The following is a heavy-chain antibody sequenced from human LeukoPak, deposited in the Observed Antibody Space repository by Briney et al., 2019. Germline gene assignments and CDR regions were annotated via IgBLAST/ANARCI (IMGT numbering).Heavy chain of an antibody. V-gene: IGHV1-18*01. D-gene: IGHD3-16*01. CDR2: ISAYNGNT. CDR1: GYIFTNYG. J-gene: IGHJ5*02. CDR3: ARDGPQRAASSGLDDWFDP. Sequence: ASVKVSCKASGYIFTNYGISWMRQAPGQGLEWMRWISAYNGNTNYAQKLQGRVTMTTDTFTSTAYMELRGPRSDDTAVYYCARDGPQRAASSGLDDWFDPWGQGTQVTVSS.